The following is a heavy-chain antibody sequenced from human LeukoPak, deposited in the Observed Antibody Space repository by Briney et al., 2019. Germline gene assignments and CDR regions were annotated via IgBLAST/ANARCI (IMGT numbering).Heavy chain of an antibody. Sequence: SVKVSCKASGGTFSSYAISWVRQAPGQGLEWMGGIIPIFGTANYAQKFQGRVTITADESTSTAYMELSSLRSEDTAVYYCARSGYYYDSSGYPDYWGQGTLVTVSS. CDR3: ARSGYYYDSSGYPDY. J-gene: IGHJ4*02. CDR1: GGTFSSYA. V-gene: IGHV1-69*01. CDR2: IIPIFGTA. D-gene: IGHD3-22*01.